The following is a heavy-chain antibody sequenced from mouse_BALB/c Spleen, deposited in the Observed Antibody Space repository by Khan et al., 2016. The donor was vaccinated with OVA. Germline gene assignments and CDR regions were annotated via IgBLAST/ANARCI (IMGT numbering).Heavy chain of an antibody. J-gene: IGHJ3*01. V-gene: IGHV1-18*01. D-gene: IGHD1-1*01. CDR1: GYPFTDYN. CDR3: ARGGFGSPFAY. Sequence: VQLQQSGPELVKPGASVKIPCKASGYPFTDYNMDWVKQSHGKSLEWIGDITPNNGGTIYNQKFKGKATLTVDKSSSTAYMELRSLTSEDTAVYDCARGGFGSPFAYWGQRTLVTVSA. CDR2: ITPNNGGT.